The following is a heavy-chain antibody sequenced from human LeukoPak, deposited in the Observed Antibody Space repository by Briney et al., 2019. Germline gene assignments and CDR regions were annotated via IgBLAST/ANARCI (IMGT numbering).Heavy chain of an antibody. Sequence: PGGSLRLSCAASGFTVSSNYMSWVRQAPGRGLEWVSVIYSGGSTYYADSVKGRFTISRDNSKNTLYLQMNSLRAEDTAVYYCARDQMTGYLHSFDYWGQGTLVTVSS. D-gene: IGHD3-9*01. V-gene: IGHV3-53*01. CDR3: ARDQMTGYLHSFDY. CDR1: GFTVSSNY. J-gene: IGHJ4*02. CDR2: IYSGGST.